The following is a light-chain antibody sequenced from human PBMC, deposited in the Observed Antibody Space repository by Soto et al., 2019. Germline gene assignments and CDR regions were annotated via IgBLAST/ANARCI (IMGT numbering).Light chain of an antibody. CDR3: KQRSNWPPSST. CDR2: DAS. Sequence: MVMTQSAPPLALASGARATLSYREIQSVSSYLAWYQQKPGQAPRLLIYDASNRATGIPARFSGSGSGTDFTLTIGSLEPEDFAVYYCKQRSNWPPSSTFGQGTRLEIK. CDR1: QSVSSY. V-gene: IGKV3-11*01. J-gene: IGKJ5*01.